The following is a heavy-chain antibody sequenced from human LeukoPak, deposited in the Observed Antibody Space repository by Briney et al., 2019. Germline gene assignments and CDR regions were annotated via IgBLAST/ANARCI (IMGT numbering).Heavy chain of an antibody. CDR1: GGSIRSYY. V-gene: IGHV4-59*01. D-gene: IGHD6-13*01. Sequence: PSETLSLTCTVSGGSIRSYYWSWIRQPPGKGLEGIGYIYYIGSTKYNPSLHRQVTISVDTSKNQFSLKMSSVTAADTAVYYCARASFQVAAGLFDYWGQGTLVTVSS. CDR3: ARASFQVAAGLFDY. CDR2: IYYIGST. J-gene: IGHJ4*02.